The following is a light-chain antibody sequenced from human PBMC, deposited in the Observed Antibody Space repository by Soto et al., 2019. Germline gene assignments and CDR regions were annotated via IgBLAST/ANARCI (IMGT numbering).Light chain of an antibody. CDR3: QQYNEWPPKFT. V-gene: IGKV3-15*01. Sequence: EIVMTQSPATLSVSPGERATLSCRASQSVSSNLAWYQQKPGQAPRLLIYGASTRATGIPARFSGSGSGTEFTLTISSLQSEDLAIYYCQQYNEWPPKFTFGGGTKVEIK. CDR1: QSVSSN. CDR2: GAS. J-gene: IGKJ4*01.